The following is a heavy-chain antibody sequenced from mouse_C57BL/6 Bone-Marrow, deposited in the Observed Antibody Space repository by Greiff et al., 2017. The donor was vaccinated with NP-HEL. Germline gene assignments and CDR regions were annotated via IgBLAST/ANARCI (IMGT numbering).Heavy chain of an antibody. D-gene: IGHD1-1*01. V-gene: IGHV1-18*01. CDR1: GYTFTDYN. CDR2: INPNNGGT. CDR3: ARHPHYYGSSYGDAMDY. Sequence: VQLQQSGPELVKPGASVKIPCKASGYTFTDYNMDWVKQSHGKSLEWIGDINPNNGGTIYNQKFKGKATLTVDQSSSPAYMELRSLTSEDTAVYYCARHPHYYGSSYGDAMDYWGQGTSVTVSS. J-gene: IGHJ4*01.